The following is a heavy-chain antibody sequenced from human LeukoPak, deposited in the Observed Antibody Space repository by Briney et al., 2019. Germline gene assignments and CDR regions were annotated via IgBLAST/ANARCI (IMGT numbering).Heavy chain of an antibody. CDR3: ARDLGDY. Sequence: SETLSLTCTVSGGSISSYYWSWMRQPPGKGLEWIGYIYYSGSTNYNPSLKSRVTISVDTSKNQFSLKLSSVTAAVTAVYYCARDLGDYWGQGTLVTVSS. CDR2: IYYSGST. CDR1: GGSISSYY. J-gene: IGHJ4*02. D-gene: IGHD3-16*01. V-gene: IGHV4-59*01.